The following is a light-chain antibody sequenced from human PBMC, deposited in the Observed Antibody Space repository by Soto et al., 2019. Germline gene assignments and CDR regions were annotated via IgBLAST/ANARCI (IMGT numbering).Light chain of an antibody. Sequence: DVVMTQSPLSLPVTLGQPASISCRSRQSLVYSDGYTYLNWYPQRPGQSPRRLIYKVSNRDSGVPDRFSGTGSGTDFTLKISRVEAEDVGVYYCMQGTHWPRTFGQGTKVEIK. CDR2: KVS. CDR1: QSLVYSDGYTY. CDR3: MQGTHWPRT. V-gene: IGKV2-30*01. J-gene: IGKJ1*01.